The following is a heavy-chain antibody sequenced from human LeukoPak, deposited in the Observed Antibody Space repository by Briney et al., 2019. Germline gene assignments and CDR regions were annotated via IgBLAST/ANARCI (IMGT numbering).Heavy chain of an antibody. Sequence: ASVKVSCKASGGTFSSYAISWVRQAPGQGLEWMGGIIPIFGTANYAQKFQGRVTITADESTSTAYMELSSLRSEDTAVYYCARVHYSKGKYYFDYWGQGTLVTVSS. CDR2: IIPIFGTA. V-gene: IGHV1-69*01. CDR1: GGTFSSYA. D-gene: IGHD4-11*01. J-gene: IGHJ4*02. CDR3: ARVHYSKGKYYFDY.